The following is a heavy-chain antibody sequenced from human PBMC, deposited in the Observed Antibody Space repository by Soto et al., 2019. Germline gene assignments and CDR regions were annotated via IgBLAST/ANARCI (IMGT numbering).Heavy chain of an antibody. CDR3: ARVGGLSDYYYGMDV. V-gene: IGHV4-30-4*01. J-gene: IGHJ6*02. Sequence: QVQLQESGPGLVKPSQTLSLTCTVSGGSISSGDYYWSWIRQPPGKGREWIGYIYYSGSTYYNPSLKSRVTISVDTSKNQFSLKLSSVTAADTAVYYCARVGGLSDYYYGMDVWGQGTTVTVSS. CDR1: GGSISSGDYY. D-gene: IGHD3-16*02. CDR2: IYYSGST.